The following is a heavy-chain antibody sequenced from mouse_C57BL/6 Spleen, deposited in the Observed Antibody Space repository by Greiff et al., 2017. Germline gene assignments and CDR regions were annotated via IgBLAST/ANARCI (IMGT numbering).Heavy chain of an antibody. CDR1: GYTFTSYW. Sequence: QVQLQQPGAELVRPGSSVKLSCKASGYTFTSYWMDWVKQRPGQGLEWIGNIYPSDSETHYNQKFKDKATLTVDKSSSTAYMQLSSLASEDSAVYYCARDYGSSYYDWGQGTTLTVSS. J-gene: IGHJ2*01. CDR3: ARDYGSSYYD. CDR2: IYPSDSET. D-gene: IGHD1-1*01. V-gene: IGHV1-61*01.